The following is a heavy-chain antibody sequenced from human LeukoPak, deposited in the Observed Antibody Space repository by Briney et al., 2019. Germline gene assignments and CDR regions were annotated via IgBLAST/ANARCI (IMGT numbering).Heavy chain of an antibody. J-gene: IGHJ4*02. CDR1: GFTFSSYE. Sequence: GGSLRLSCAASGFTFSSYEMNWVRQAPGKGLEWVSYISSSGSTIYYADSVKGRFAISRDNAKNSLYLQMNSLRAEDTAVYYCARDGGPGYSSSWYLYWGQGTLVTVSS. CDR2: ISSSGSTI. CDR3: ARDGGPGYSSSWYLY. D-gene: IGHD6-13*01. V-gene: IGHV3-48*03.